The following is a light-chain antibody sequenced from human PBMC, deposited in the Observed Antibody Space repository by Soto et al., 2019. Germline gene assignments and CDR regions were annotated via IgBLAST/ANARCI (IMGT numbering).Light chain of an antibody. CDR1: SSDVGGYNY. CDR2: EVS. V-gene: IGLV2-14*01. CDR3: SSYTSSSPPYV. Sequence: QSVLTQPASVSGSPGQSITISCTGTSSDVGGYNYVSWYQQHPGKAPKLMIYEVSNRPSGVSNRFSGSKSGNTASLTISGFQAEDEADYYCSSYTSSSPPYVFGTGTKLTVL. J-gene: IGLJ1*01.